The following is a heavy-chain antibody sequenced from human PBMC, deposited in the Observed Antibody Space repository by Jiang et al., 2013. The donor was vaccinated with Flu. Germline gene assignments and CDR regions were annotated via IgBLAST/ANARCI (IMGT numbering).Heavy chain of an antibody. J-gene: IGHJ4*02. Sequence: GRSLRLSCAASGFTFSSYGMHWVRQAPGKGLEWVAVIWYDGSNKYYADSVKGRFTISRDNSKNTLYLQMNSLRAEDTAVYYCAGGSGYYSPDYWGQGTLVTVSS. CDR3: AGGSGYYSPDY. V-gene: IGHV3-33*01. CDR2: IWYDGSNK. D-gene: IGHD3-3*01. CDR1: GFTFSSYG.